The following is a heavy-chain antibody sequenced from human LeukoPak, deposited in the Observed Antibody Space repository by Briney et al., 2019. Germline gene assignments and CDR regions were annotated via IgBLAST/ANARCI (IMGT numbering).Heavy chain of an antibody. J-gene: IGHJ5*02. D-gene: IGHD5-12*01. V-gene: IGHV4-59*13. CDR3: ARGGSGYALNWFDP. CDR1: GGSIGSYY. Sequence: SETLSLTCTVSGGSIGSYYWSWIRQPPGKGLEWIGHISYSGSTNYNPSLKSRVTISVDTSKNQFSLKLSSVTSADTAVYYCARGGSGYALNWFDPWGQGTLVTVSS. CDR2: ISYSGST.